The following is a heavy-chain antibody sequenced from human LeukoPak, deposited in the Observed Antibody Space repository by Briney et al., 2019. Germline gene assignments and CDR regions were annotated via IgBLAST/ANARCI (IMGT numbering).Heavy chain of an antibody. J-gene: IGHJ4*02. CDR1: GFTVSSNY. CDR2: IYSGGST. CDR3: AREGRRSSGPFDY. V-gene: IGHV3-53*01. D-gene: IGHD6-19*01. Sequence: GRSLRLSCAASGFTVSSNYMSWVRQAPGKGLEWVSVIYSGGSTYYADSVKGRFTISRDNSKNTLYLQMNSLRAEDTAVYYCAREGRRSSGPFDYWGQGTLVTVSS.